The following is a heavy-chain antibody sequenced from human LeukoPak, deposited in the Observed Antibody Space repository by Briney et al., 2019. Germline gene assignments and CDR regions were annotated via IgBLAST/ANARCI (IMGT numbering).Heavy chain of an antibody. CDR1: GFTFSSYA. D-gene: IGHD1-26*01. Sequence: GSLRLSCAASGFTFSSYAMSWVRQARGKGLEWVSTISDGGGSTYYADSVKGRFIISRDNSKNTLYLQMNSLRAEDTAVYYCAKNDPIVGATYFDYWGQGTLVSVSS. CDR2: ISDGGGST. J-gene: IGHJ4*02. V-gene: IGHV3-23*01. CDR3: AKNDPIVGATYFDY.